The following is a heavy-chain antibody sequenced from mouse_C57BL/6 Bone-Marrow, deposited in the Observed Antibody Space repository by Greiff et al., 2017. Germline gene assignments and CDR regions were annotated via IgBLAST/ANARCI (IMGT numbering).Heavy chain of an antibody. CDR3: TTRQLDHYYAMDY. D-gene: IGHD6-1*02. CDR1: GFNIKDDY. CDR2: IDPENGDT. Sequence: EVQLQQSGAELVRPGASVKLSCTASGFNIKDDYMHWVKQRPEPGLEWIGWIDPENGDTEYASKFQGKATITADTSSNTAYLQLSSLTSEDTAVYYCTTRQLDHYYAMDYWGQGTSVTVSS. V-gene: IGHV14-4*01. J-gene: IGHJ4*01.